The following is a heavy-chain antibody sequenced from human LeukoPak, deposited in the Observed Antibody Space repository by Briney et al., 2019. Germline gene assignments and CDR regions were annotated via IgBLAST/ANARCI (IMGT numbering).Heavy chain of an antibody. CDR2: IYYSGST. Sequence: SETLSLTCTISGGSISSYYWSWIRQPPGQGLEWIGYIYYSGSTNYNPSLKSRVTISVDTSKNQFSLKLSSVTAADTAGYYCASRIIAAAGHFDYWGQGTLVTVSS. CDR3: ASRIIAAAGHFDY. V-gene: IGHV4-59*01. D-gene: IGHD6-13*01. J-gene: IGHJ4*02. CDR1: GGSISSYY.